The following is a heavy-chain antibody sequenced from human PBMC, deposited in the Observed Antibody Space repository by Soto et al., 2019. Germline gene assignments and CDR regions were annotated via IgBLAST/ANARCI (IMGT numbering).Heavy chain of an antibody. D-gene: IGHD2-15*01. CDR2: IYYSGST. J-gene: IGHJ5*02. V-gene: IGHV4-39*07. Sequence: TLSLTCTVSGGSISSSSHYWGWIRQPPGKGLEWIGNIYYSGSTYYNPSLKSRVTISVDTSKNQFSLKLSSVTAADTAVYYCARSFYIVAWFDPWGQGTLVTVSS. CDR3: ARSFYIVAWFDP. CDR1: GGSISSSSHY.